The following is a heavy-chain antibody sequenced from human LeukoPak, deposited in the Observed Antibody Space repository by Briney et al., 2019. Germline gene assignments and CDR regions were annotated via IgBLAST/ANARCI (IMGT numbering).Heavy chain of an antibody. Sequence: KPSQTLSLTCTVSGGSISSGGYYWNWIRQHPGKGLEWIGYIYNSGRTHTKPSLKSRVTISVDTSKNQLSLKLRYVTPADTAVYYCARGAKMATRGFDYWGQGTLVTVSS. CDR2: IYNSGRT. D-gene: IGHD5-24*01. V-gene: IGHV4-31*03. CDR3: ARGAKMATRGFDY. J-gene: IGHJ4*02. CDR1: GGSISSGGYY.